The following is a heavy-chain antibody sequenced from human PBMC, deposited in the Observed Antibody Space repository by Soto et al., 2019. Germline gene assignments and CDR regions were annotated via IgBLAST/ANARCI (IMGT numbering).Heavy chain of an antibody. V-gene: IGHV3-21*01. D-gene: IGHD3-3*01. CDR2: ISTTSTYI. J-gene: IGHJ4*01. CDR3: ARIFWSGTITEYYFAY. Sequence: PGGSLRLSCGALGFTFSSYSIYWVRQAPGKGLEWVSSISTTSTYIYYADSVKGRFTISRDNAKGSLYLQMNSLRAEDTAVYYCARIFWSGTITEYYFAYWGHGTLVTVSS. CDR1: GFTFSSYS.